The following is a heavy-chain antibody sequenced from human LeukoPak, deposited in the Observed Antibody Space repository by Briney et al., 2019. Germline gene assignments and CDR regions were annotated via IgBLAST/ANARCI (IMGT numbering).Heavy chain of an antibody. CDR1: GFTFSSYS. D-gene: IGHD6-13*01. CDR2: ISSSSSTI. V-gene: IGHV3-48*04. Sequence: GGSLRLSCAASGFTFSSYSMNWVRQAPGKGLEWVSYISSSSSTIYYADSVKGRFTISRDNAKNSLYLQMNNLRAEDTAVYYCARTRVFDYWGQGTLVTVSS. CDR3: ARTRVFDY. J-gene: IGHJ4*02.